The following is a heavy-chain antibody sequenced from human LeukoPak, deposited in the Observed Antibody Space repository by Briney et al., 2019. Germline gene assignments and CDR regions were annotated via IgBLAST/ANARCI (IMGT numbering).Heavy chain of an antibody. CDR2: IIPILGIA. V-gene: IGHV1-69*04. CDR1: GGTFSSYT. CDR3: ARDATWAQCSSSWNNWFDP. Sequence: SVKVSCKASGGTFSSYTISWVRQAPGQGLEWMGRIIPILGIANYAQKFQGRVTITADKSTSTAYMELSSLRSEDTAVYYCARDATWAQCSSSWNNWFDPWGQGTLVTVSS. D-gene: IGHD6-13*01. J-gene: IGHJ5*02.